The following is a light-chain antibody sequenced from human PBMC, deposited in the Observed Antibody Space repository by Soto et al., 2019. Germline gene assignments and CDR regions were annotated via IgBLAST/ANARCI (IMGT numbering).Light chain of an antibody. J-gene: IGKJ2*01. CDR2: AAS. CDR1: QSISSY. V-gene: IGKV1-39*01. CDR3: QQSYTHPPT. Sequence: DIQMTQSPSSLSASVGDRVTITCRASQSISSYLNWYQQKPGKAPKLLIYAASSLQSGVPSRFSGSGSGTLFTLTINTLQPEDFATYFCQQSYTHPPTFGQGTNLEIK.